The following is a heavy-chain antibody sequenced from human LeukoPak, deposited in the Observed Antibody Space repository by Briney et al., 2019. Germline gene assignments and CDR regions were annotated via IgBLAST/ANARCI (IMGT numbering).Heavy chain of an antibody. J-gene: IGHJ4*02. CDR3: AWSDVPAAVPRFDY. Sequence: ASVKVSCKASGGTFSSYAISWVRQAPGQGLEWMGGIIPIFGTANYAQKFQGRVTITADKSKSTAYMELTSLRSEDTGVYYCAWSDVPAAVPRFDYWGQGTLVTVSS. D-gene: IGHD2-2*02. CDR2: IIPIFGTA. V-gene: IGHV1-69*06. CDR1: GGTFSSYA.